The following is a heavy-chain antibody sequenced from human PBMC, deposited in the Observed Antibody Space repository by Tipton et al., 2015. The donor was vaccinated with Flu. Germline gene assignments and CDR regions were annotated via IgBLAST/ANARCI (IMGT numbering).Heavy chain of an antibody. J-gene: IGHJ4*02. CDR2: IHYSGAT. V-gene: IGHV4-39*07. CDR1: GDSVSSGNDY. Sequence: TLSLTCTVSGDSVSSGNDYLGWIRQPPGKGPEWIGSIHYSGATFYNPSLKSRVTISGDTSKSQFSLKLTSVTAADTAVYYCARTAASKVTGDYYFDYWGQGALVTVSS. D-gene: IGHD2-21*02. CDR3: ARTAASKVTGDYYFDY.